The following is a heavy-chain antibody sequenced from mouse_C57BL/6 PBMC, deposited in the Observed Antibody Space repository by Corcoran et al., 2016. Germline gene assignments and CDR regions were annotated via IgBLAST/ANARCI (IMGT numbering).Heavy chain of an antibody. CDR3: ASLYDGYSFDY. Sequence: DVQLQESGPGLVKPSQSLSLTCSVTGYSITSGYYWNWIRQFPGNKLEWMGDISYDGSNNYNPSLKNRISITRDTSKNQFFLKLNSVTTEDTATYYCASLYDGYSFDYWGQGTTLTVSS. D-gene: IGHD2-3*01. J-gene: IGHJ2*01. V-gene: IGHV3-6*01. CDR2: ISYDGSN. CDR1: GYSITSGYY.